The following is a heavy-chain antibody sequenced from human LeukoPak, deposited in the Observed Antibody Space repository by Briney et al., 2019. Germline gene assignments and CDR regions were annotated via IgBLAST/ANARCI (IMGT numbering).Heavy chain of an antibody. CDR3: VRTLYDFWSGIYDF. V-gene: IGHV3-23*01. CDR1: GFTFSHYA. Sequence: GGSLRLSCAASGFTFSHYAMSWVRQAPGKGLEWVSGIHSRGATTYHAESVKGRFTVSRDNSENTLYLQMSSLRPEDTAVYYCVRTLYDFWSGIYDFWGRGTLVTVS. D-gene: IGHD3-3*01. CDR2: IHSRGATT. J-gene: IGHJ4*02.